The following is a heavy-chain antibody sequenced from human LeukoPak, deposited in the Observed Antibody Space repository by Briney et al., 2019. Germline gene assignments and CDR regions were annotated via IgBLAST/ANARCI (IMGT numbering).Heavy chain of an antibody. CDR2: INTKSKSI. J-gene: IGHJ4*02. CDR3: VRDQNWAFDY. Sequence: GGSQRLSCAASGFTFNTYTMNWVRQAPGKGLEWLSFINTKSKSIYYADSVKGRFTISRDNAKNSLYLQMNSLRAEDTALYYCVRDQNWAFDYWGQGTLVTVSS. CDR1: GFTFNTYT. D-gene: IGHD7-27*01. V-gene: IGHV3-48*01.